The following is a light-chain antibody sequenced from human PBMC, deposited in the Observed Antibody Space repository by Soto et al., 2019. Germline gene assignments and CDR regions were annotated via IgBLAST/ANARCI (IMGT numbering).Light chain of an antibody. CDR3: QKYNSAPRTLT. CDR1: QGISTY. V-gene: IGKV1-27*01. J-gene: IGKJ4*01. Sequence: DIQMTQSPSSLSASVGDRVTITCRPSQGISTYIAWYQQKPGKVPKLLIYAASTLQSGVPSRFSGSGSGTDFTLTISSLQPEDVATYYCQKYNSAPRTLTFGGGTKVEIK. CDR2: AAS.